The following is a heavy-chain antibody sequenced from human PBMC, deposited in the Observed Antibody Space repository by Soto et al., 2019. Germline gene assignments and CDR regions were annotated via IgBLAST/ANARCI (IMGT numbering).Heavy chain of an antibody. J-gene: IGHJ5*01. D-gene: IGHD3-22*01. Sequence: EVQLLESGGGLVQPGGSLRLSCAASGLTFSSHAMSWVRQAPGKGLEWVSGISDSGGSTYYADSVKGRFTISRDNSKNTLYLKMNSLRAEDTALYYCAKDESRVVVPDNWFDSWGQGTLVTVSS. CDR2: ISDSGGST. V-gene: IGHV3-23*01. CDR3: AKDESRVVVPDNWFDS. CDR1: GLTFSSHA.